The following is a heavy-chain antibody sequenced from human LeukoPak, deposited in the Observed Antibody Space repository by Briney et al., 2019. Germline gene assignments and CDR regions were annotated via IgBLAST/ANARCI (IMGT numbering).Heavy chain of an antibody. CDR2: IRYDGSNK. CDR3: AKAPSTGAAY. CDR1: GFTFSDYY. D-gene: IGHD1-26*01. V-gene: IGHV3-30*02. Sequence: GGSLRLSCAASGFTFSDYYMNWVRQAPGKGLEWVAFIRYDGSNKYYADSVKGRFTISRDNSKNTLYLQMNSLRAEDTAVYYCAKAPSTGAAYWGQGTLVTVSS. J-gene: IGHJ4*02.